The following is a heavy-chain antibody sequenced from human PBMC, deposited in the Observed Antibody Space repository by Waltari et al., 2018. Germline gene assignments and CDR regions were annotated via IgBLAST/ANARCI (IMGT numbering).Heavy chain of an antibody. CDR1: GFTFSSYG. CDR3: ARDLVDYYYGMDV. Sequence: QVQLVESGGGVVQPGRSLRLSCAASGFTFSSYGMHWVRQAPGKGLDWVAVIWYDGSNKYYADSVKGRFTISRDNSKNTLYLQMNSLRAEDTAVYYCARDLVDYYYGMDVWGQGTTVTVSS. CDR2: IWYDGSNK. V-gene: IGHV3-33*01. D-gene: IGHD2-21*01. J-gene: IGHJ6*02.